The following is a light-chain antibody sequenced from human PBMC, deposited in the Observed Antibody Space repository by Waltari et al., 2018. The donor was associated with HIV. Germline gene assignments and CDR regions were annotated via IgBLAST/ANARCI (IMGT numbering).Light chain of an antibody. V-gene: IGLV1-44*01. CDR2: GNS. CDR3: STWDYSLAAYV. J-gene: IGLJ1*01. CDR1: NRNDGTYV. Sequence: QSALTQEYSVSGTVGQKVTLSCTGNNRNDGTYVVGWYQQVSHGIPRSGMFGNSLPSGIPDRFSGSKSGTTASLTISGLQPEDEADYYCSTWDYSLAAYVFGTGTKVTVL.